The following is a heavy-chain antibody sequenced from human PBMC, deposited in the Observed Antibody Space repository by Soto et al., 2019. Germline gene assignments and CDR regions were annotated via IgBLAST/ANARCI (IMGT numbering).Heavy chain of an antibody. CDR3: ATSNYGESD. J-gene: IGHJ4*02. CDR2: VSGSGDST. CDR1: GFTLSEYG. Sequence: ELQVLESGGGLVQPGGSLRLTCAASGFTLSEYGKSWVRQAPGKGLEWVSFVSGSGDSTYYTDSVKGRFTISRDSSKNTVSRQRNGVRAEDTGVYYCATSNYGESDWGQGTLVTVSS. D-gene: IGHD3-10*01. V-gene: IGHV3-23*01.